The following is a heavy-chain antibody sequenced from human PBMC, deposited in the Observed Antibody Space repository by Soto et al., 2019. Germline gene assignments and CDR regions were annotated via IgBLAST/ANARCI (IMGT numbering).Heavy chain of an antibody. J-gene: IGHJ6*02. Sequence: SETLSLTCAVYGGSFSGYYWSWIRQPPGKGLEWIGEINHSGSTNYNPSLKSRVTISVDTSKNQFSLKLSSVTAADTAVYYCARGHDYYYYYGMDVWGQGTTVTVSS. CDR2: INHSGST. CDR3: ARGHDYYYYYGMDV. CDR1: GGSFSGYY. V-gene: IGHV4-34*01.